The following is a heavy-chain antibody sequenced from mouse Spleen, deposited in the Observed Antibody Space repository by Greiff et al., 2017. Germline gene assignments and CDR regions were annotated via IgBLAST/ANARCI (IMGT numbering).Heavy chain of an antibody. J-gene: IGHJ1*03. CDR1: GYSITSGYY. CDR3: ARGGRDWYFDV. Sequence: DVKLVESGPGLVKPSQSLSLTCSVTGYSITSGYYWNWIRQFPGNKLEWMGYISYDGSNNYNPSLKNRISITRDTSKNQFFLKLNSVTTEDTATYYCARGGRDWYFDVWGTGTTVTVSS. CDR2: ISYDGSN. V-gene: IGHV3-6*01.